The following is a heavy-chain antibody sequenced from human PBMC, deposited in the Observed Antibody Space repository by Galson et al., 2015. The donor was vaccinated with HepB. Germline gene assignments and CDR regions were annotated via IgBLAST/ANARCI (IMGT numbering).Heavy chain of an antibody. CDR3: AREYDYVWGSCPSGNYYYAMDV. V-gene: IGHV1-2*06. Sequence: SVKVSCKASGYNFNVYYIHWVRQAPGRGLEWLGRIDPDSGGTDYAQKFQGRVTMTSDTSISTAYMELSRLRSDDTAFYYCAREYDYVWGSCPSGNYYYAMDVWGQGTTVIVS. CDR2: IDPDSGGT. D-gene: IGHD3-16*01. J-gene: IGHJ6*02. CDR1: GYNFNVYY.